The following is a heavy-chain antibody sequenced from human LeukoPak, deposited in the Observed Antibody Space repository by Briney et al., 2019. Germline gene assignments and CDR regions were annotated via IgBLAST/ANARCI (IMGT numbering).Heavy chain of an antibody. J-gene: IGHJ4*02. Sequence: PGGSLRLSCAASGFTFSSYDMSWVRQAPGKGVEWVSAISGSGGRTYYADSVKGRFIISRYSSKNTLYLQMNSLRAEDTAVYYCAKDPWYYWGQGTLVTVSS. V-gene: IGHV3-23*01. CDR1: GFTFSSYD. CDR3: AKDPWYY. CDR2: ISGSGGRT. D-gene: IGHD2-8*02.